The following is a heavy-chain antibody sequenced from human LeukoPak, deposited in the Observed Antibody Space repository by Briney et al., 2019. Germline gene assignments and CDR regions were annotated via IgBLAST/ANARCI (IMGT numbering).Heavy chain of an antibody. D-gene: IGHD6-6*01. CDR3: AKKYSSSSGAFDI. Sequence: GGSLRLSCAASGITFSSYDMSWVRQSPGKGLECVSAISGSGYTAYYADSVKGRFTISRDNSKNTLYLQMNSLRAEDTAVYYCAKKYSSSSGAFDIWGQGTMVTVSS. V-gene: IGHV3-23*01. CDR2: ISGSGYTA. CDR1: GITFSSYD. J-gene: IGHJ3*02.